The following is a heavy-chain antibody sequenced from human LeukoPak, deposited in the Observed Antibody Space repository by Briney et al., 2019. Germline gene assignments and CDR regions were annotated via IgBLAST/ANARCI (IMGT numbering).Heavy chain of an antibody. J-gene: IGHJ4*02. Sequence: GSLRLSCAASGFTFTSYSMNWVRQAPGKGLGWVAVIWYDGSNKYYVDSVEGRFTVSRDNSKNTLYLQMNSLRVEDTAIYYCARDRGWPAVHFDLWGQGTLVTVPS. V-gene: IGHV3-33*08. CDR1: GFTFTSYS. CDR3: ARDRGWPAVHFDL. D-gene: IGHD2-15*01. CDR2: IWYDGSNK.